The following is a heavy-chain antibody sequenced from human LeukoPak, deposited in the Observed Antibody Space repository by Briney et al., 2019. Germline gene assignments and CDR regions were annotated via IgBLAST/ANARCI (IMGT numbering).Heavy chain of an antibody. Sequence: ASVNVSCKASVYTFSSYGISWVRQAPGQGLEWMGWISAYNGDTKYAQSVQDRITMTTDTTTTTAYMELRSLSSDDTAVYYCARPANMHLDWFMDYWGQGTLVTVSS. CDR3: ARPANMHLDWFMDY. CDR1: VYTFSSYG. D-gene: IGHD3-9*01. J-gene: IGHJ4*02. V-gene: IGHV1-18*01. CDR2: ISAYNGDT.